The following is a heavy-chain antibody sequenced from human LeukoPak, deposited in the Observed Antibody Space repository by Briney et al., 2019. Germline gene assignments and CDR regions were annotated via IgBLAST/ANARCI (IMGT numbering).Heavy chain of an antibody. CDR3: ARDQVDGYNFDY. CDR2: IIPIFGTA. CDR1: GGTFSSYA. D-gene: IGHD5-24*01. V-gene: IGHV1-69*05. Sequence: PVKVSCKASGGTFSSYAISWVRQAPGQGLEWMGRIIPIFGTANYAQKFQGRVTITTDESTSTAYMELSSLRSEDTAVYYCARDQVDGYNFDYWGQGTLVTVSS. J-gene: IGHJ4*02.